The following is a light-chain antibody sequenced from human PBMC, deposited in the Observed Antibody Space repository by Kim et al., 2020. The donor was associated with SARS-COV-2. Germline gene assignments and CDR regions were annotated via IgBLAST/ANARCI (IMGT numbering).Light chain of an antibody. V-gene: IGLV3-1*01. CDR3: QAWDSSTDVV. Sequence: SSYLPPPPSFSFSPLHTSNLPCSVDELGDKYGHWYQQKSGQSPVLVIYQDTKRPSGIPERISGSNSGNTATLTISGTQAMDEADYYCQAWDSSTDVVFGG. J-gene: IGLJ2*01. CDR1: ELGDKY. CDR2: QDT.